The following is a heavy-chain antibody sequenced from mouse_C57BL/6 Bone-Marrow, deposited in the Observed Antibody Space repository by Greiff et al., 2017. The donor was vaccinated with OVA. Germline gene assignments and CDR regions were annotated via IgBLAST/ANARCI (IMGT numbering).Heavy chain of an antibody. Sequence: EVKLVESGPGMVKPSPSLSLTCTVTGYSITSGYDWHWIRHFPGNKLELMGHISYSGSTNYNPSLTSRIPITHATYNNHFYLKLISVTTEDTATCYCARDGAYYFDYWGQGTTLTVSS. V-gene: IGHV3-1*01. CDR3: ARDGAYYFDY. CDR1: GYSITSGYD. J-gene: IGHJ2*01. CDR2: ISYSGST.